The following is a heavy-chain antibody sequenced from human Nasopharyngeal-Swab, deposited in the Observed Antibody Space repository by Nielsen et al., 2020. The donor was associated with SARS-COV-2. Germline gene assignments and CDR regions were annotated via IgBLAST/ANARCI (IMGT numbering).Heavy chain of an antibody. Sequence: GESLKISCAASGFTFSSYSMNWVRQAPGKGPEWVSSISSSSSYIYYADSVKGRFTISRDNAKNSLYLQMNSLRAEDTAVYYCARDYYDSSGSFDYWGQGTLVTVSS. CDR2: ISSSSSYI. J-gene: IGHJ4*02. CDR1: GFTFSSYS. CDR3: ARDYYDSSGSFDY. V-gene: IGHV3-21*01. D-gene: IGHD3-22*01.